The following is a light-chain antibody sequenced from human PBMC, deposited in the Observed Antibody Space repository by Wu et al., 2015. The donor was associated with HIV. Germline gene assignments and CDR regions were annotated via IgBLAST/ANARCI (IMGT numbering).Light chain of an antibody. CDR3: QQHANWPLT. CDR1: QSVSGN. Sequence: EIVLTQSPATLSVFPGERATLSCRASQSVSGNLAWYQQKPGQAPRLLIYDASNRATGIPARFTGGGSGTDYSLTISNLEPEDFAVYYCQQHANWPLTFGQGTRLEIK. V-gene: IGKV3-11*01. J-gene: IGKJ5*01. CDR2: DAS.